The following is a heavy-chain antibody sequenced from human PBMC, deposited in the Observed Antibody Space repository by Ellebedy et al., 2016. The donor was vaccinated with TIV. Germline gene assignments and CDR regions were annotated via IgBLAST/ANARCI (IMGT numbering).Heavy chain of an antibody. D-gene: IGHD4-17*01. V-gene: IGHV3-7*01. J-gene: IGHJ3*01. CDR2: INQDGSEK. Sequence: GGSLRLSCAAPGLTFSSYWMSWVRQTPGKGLEWVANINQDGSEKYYVDSVRGRFTNSRDNAKTSLYLQMNSLGADDSAVYYCATDGSYGDYRSPAHAFEFWGQGTMVTVSS. CDR1: GLTFSSYW. CDR3: ATDGSYGDYRSPAHAFEF.